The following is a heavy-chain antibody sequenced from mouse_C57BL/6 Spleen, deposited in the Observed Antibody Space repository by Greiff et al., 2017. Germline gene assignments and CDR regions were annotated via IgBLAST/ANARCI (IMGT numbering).Heavy chain of an antibody. D-gene: IGHD1-1*01. Sequence: VHLVESGPELVKPGASVKLSCKASGYTFTSYDINWVKQRPGQGLEWIGWIYPRDGSTKYNEKFKGNATVTVDTSSSTASMELHSLTSEDSAVYFCERWTVVATSDYWGQGTSVTVSS. CDR3: ERWTVVATSDY. CDR2: IYPRDGST. J-gene: IGHJ4*01. CDR1: GYTFTSYD. V-gene: IGHV1-85*01.